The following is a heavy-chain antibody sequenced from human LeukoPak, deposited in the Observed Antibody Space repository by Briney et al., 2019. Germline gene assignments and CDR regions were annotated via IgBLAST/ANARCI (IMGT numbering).Heavy chain of an antibody. D-gene: IGHD6-13*01. J-gene: IGHJ4*02. CDR3: ARDLIPGYSSSWLYYFDY. CDR1: GGTFSSYA. CDR2: IIPIFGTA. V-gene: IGHV1-69*01. Sequence: SVKVSCKASGGTFSSYAISWVRQAPGQGLEWTGGIIPIFGTANYAQKFQGRVTITADESTSTAYMELSSLRSEDTAVYYCARDLIPGYSSSWLYYFDYWGQGTLVTVSS.